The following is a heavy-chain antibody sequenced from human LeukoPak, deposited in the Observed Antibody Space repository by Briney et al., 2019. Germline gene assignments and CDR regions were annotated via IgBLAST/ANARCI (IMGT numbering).Heavy chain of an antibody. D-gene: IGHD3-10*01. CDR3: ARGDRGNPHEFDY. CDR1: GGSFSGYY. Sequence: PSETLSLTCAVYGGSFSGYYWSWIRQPPGKGLEWIGEINHSGSTNYNPSLKSRVTISVDTSKNQFSLKLSSVTAADTAVYYCARGDRGNPHEFDYWGQGTLVTVSS. V-gene: IGHV4-34*01. CDR2: INHSGST. J-gene: IGHJ4*02.